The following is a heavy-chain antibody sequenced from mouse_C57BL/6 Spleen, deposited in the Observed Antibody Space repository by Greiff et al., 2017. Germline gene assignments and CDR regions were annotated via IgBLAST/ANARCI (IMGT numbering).Heavy chain of an antibody. D-gene: IGHD2-3*01. CDR1: GYTFTEYT. CDR3: ARHEEGGYSLYYFDY. V-gene: IGHV1-62-2*01. J-gene: IGHJ2*01. CDR2: FYPGSGSI. Sequence: QVQLKESGAELVKPGASVKLSCKASGYTFTEYTIHWVKQRSGQGLEWIGWFYPGSGSIKYNEKFKDKATLTADKSSSTVYMELSRLTSEDSAVYFCARHEEGGYSLYYFDYWGQGTTLTVSS.